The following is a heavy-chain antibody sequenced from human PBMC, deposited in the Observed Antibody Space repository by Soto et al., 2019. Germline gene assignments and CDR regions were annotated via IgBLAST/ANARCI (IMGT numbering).Heavy chain of an antibody. D-gene: IGHD4-17*01. J-gene: IGHJ5*02. CDR2: MQKDGSLT. Sequence: EVQLVESGGGLVQPGGSLRLSCAASGFTFNTYWMSWVRQAPGKGLEWVANMQKDGSLTHYLDSVRGPFTISRDNAKSWLDLETNSLTAEDTRVYYCMRGRDGFKDGWLGPWGPGNLVIV. CDR3: MRGRDGFKDGWLGP. CDR1: GFTFNTYW. V-gene: IGHV3-7*01.